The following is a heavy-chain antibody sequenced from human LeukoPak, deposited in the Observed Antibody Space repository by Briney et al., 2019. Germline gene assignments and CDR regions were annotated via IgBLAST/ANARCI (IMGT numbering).Heavy chain of an antibody. CDR2: INPDGSER. V-gene: IGHV3-7*01. CDR1: GFTFSGSW. Sequence: GGSLRLSCAASGFTFSGSWMTWVRQTPGGGLEWVAHINPDGSERDYVDSVKGRLTISRDNAANSLSLQMNSLRVEDTAVYYCGRGHYGLDVWGRGTAVTISS. J-gene: IGHJ6*02. CDR3: GRGHYGLDV.